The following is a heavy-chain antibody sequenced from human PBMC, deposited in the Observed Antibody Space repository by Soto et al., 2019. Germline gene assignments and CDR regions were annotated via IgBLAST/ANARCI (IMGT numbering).Heavy chain of an antibody. CDR1: GFTFSSYG. D-gene: IGHD3-10*01. CDR2: ISYDGSNK. V-gene: IGHV3-30*18. J-gene: IGHJ3*02. Sequence: GGSLRLSCAASGFTFSSYGMHWVRQAPGKGLEWVAVISYDGSNKYYADSVKGRFTISRDNSKNTLYLQMNSLRAEDTAVYYCAKDITMVRGADDAFDIWGQGTMVTVSS. CDR3: AKDITMVRGADDAFDI.